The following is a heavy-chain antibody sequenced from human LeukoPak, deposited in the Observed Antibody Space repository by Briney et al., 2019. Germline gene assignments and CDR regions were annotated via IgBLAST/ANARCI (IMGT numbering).Heavy chain of an antibody. CDR3: AYSGYDIAYYGMDV. V-gene: IGHV1-69*13. D-gene: IGHD5-12*01. CDR1: GGTFSSYA. CDR2: IIPIFGTA. J-gene: IGHJ6*02. Sequence: ASVKVSCKAPGGTFSSYAISWVRRAPGQGLEWMGGIIPIFGTANYAQKFQGRVTITADESTSTAYMELSSLRSEDTAVYYCAYSGYDIAYYGMDVWGQGTTVTVSS.